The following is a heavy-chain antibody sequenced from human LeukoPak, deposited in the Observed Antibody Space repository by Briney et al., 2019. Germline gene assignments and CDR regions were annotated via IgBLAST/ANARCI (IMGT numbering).Heavy chain of an antibody. CDR3: ARVSGGYNED. CDR2: ISGSGGST. CDR1: GFTFSNYA. Sequence: PGGSLRLSCAASGFTFSNYAMTWVRQAPGKGLEWVSAISGSGGSTYYADSVKGRFTISRDNAKNSLYLQMNSLRAEDTAVYYCARVSGGYNEDWGQGTLVTVSS. D-gene: IGHD5-24*01. J-gene: IGHJ4*02. V-gene: IGHV3-23*01.